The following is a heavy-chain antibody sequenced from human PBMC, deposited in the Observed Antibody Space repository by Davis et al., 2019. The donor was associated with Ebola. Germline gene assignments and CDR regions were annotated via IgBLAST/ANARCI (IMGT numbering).Heavy chain of an antibody. J-gene: IGHJ4*02. CDR3: ARGLILEWSYLDY. CDR2: ISYDGSNK. D-gene: IGHD3-3*01. V-gene: IGHV3-30-3*01. Sequence: AGSLRLSCAASGFTFSSYAMHWVRQAPAQGLEWVAVISYDGSNKYYADSVKGRFTISSDNSKNTLYLQMNSLRAEDTAVYYCARGLILEWSYLDYWGQGTLVTVSS. CDR1: GFTFSSYA.